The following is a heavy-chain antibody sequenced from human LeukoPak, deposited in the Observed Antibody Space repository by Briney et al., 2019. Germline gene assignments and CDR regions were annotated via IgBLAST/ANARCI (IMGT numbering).Heavy chain of an antibody. CDR2: NNHSGST. Sequence: PSETLSLSCAVYGGSFSGYCWSWLRQPPGKGLEWIGENNHSGSTNYNPSLKSRVIISVDTSKNHFSLKLNSVTAADTAVYHCARQQGDYVDYWGQGTLVTVSS. CDR3: ARQQGDYVDY. D-gene: IGHD6-13*01. CDR1: GGSFSGYC. V-gene: IGHV4-34*01. J-gene: IGHJ4*02.